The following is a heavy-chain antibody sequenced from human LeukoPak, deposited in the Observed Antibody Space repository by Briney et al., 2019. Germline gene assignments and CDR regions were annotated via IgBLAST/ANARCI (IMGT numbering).Heavy chain of an antibody. CDR1: GXSISSYY. D-gene: IGHD3-3*01. CDR2: LYTSGST. CDR3: ARSGGHYDFWSGYHPFDY. J-gene: IGHJ4*02. V-gene: IGHV4-4*07. Sequence: KPSETLSLTCTVSGXSISSYYWSWIRQPAGKGLEWIGRLYTSGSTNYNPSLKSRVTMSVDTSKNQFSLKLSSVSAADTAVYYCARSGGHYDFWSGYHPFDYWGQGTLVTVSS.